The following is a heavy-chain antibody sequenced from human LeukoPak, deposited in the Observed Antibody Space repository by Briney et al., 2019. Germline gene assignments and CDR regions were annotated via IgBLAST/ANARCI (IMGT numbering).Heavy chain of an antibody. CDR2: IYTSGST. Sequence: PSETLSLTCTVSSGSLNGYYWTWIRQPAGKGLEWIGRIYTSGSTKYNPSLRSRVTMSVDTSKSQFSLNLTSMTAADTAVYYCARVSAATLIYGVADYFDYWGQGTLVTVSS. V-gene: IGHV4-4*07. CDR1: SGSLNGYY. CDR3: ARVSAATLIYGVADYFDY. D-gene: IGHD3-3*01. J-gene: IGHJ4*02.